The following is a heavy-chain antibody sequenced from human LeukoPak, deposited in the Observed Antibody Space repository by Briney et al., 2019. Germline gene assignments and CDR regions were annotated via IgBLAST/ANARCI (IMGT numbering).Heavy chain of an antibody. CDR3: VRSLYGSPTDY. Sequence: GGSLRLSCAASGFTFRSYWMHWVRQAPGEGLVWVSRINSDGSTTSYADSVKGRFTVSRDNAKNTVFLQMNSLRAEDTAVYCCVRSLYGSPTDYWGQGTLVTVSS. V-gene: IGHV3-74*01. D-gene: IGHD6-13*01. J-gene: IGHJ4*02. CDR1: GFTFRSYW. CDR2: INSDGSTT.